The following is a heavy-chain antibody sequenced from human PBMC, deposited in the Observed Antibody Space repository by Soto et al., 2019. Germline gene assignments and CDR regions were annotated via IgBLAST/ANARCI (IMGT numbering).Heavy chain of an antibody. V-gene: IGHV3-72*01. CDR3: VIVGRTS. Sequence: EVQVVESGGGLVQPGGSLRPSCAVFGLTFSDYYFDWVRQSPGKGLEWVGRSKNKANGYTMEYAASVKGRFTISRDDSKNSVFLQMSSLRTEDTAVYYCVIVGRTSWGHGTTVTVPS. CDR2: SKNKANGYTM. J-gene: IGHJ3*01. D-gene: IGHD3-3*01. CDR1: GLTFSDYY.